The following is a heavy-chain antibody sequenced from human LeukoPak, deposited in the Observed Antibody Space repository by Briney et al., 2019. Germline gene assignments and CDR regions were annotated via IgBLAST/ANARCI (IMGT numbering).Heavy chain of an antibody. V-gene: IGHV1-2*02. CDR1: GYTLSVYY. Sequence: ASVKVSCKASGYTLSVYYMHWVRQAPGQGLEWLGWINANTGVTNYAQKLQGRVTMNRDTSLSTVYMELSGLRSAHTAMYYCARPAYCGGGCYNWFDTWGQGTLVTASS. CDR2: INANTGVT. D-gene: IGHD2-21*02. CDR3: ARPAYCGGGCYNWFDT. J-gene: IGHJ5*02.